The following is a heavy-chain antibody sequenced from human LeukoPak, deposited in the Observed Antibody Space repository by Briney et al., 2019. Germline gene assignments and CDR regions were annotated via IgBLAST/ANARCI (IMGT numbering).Heavy chain of an antibody. CDR1: GDSISNFY. V-gene: IGHV4-59*12. CDR3: AREAFLYYYMDV. J-gene: IGHJ6*03. Sequence: PSETLSLTCTVSGDSISNFYWSWIRQSPGKGLEWIGYIYYSGSTNYNPSLKSRVTISVDTSKNQFSLKLSSVTAADTAVYYCAREAFLYYYMDVWGKGTTVTVSS. CDR2: IYYSGST. D-gene: IGHD2/OR15-2a*01.